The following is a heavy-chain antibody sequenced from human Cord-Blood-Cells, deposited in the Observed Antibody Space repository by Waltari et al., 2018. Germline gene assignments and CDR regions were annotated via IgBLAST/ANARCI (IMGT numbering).Heavy chain of an antibody. J-gene: IGHJ4*02. CDR1: GYSFTSYW. CDR3: AGHSIAAAGTDY. D-gene: IGHD6-13*01. CDR2: FYPGPSDT. Sequence: EVQLVQSGAEVKKPGESLKISCKGSGYSFTSYWIGWVRQMSGKGLEWMGVFYPGPSDTRYSPSFQGQVTISADQSLSTAYLQWSSLKASDIAIYYCAGHSIAAAGTDYWGQGTLVTVSS. V-gene: IGHV5-51*01.